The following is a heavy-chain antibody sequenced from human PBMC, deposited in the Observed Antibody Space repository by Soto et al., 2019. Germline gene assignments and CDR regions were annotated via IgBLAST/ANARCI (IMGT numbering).Heavy chain of an antibody. CDR2: LYDVDGT. V-gene: IGHV3-53*01. CDR3: ATWLLREHAYDI. D-gene: IGHD1-26*01. J-gene: IGHJ3*02. CDR1: GLTISGKKY. Sequence: GGSPRLSCAALGLTISGKKYMSWVRQAPGRGLEWVSGLYDVDGTYYADSVKGRFTISSDTSKTIVFLQMTSLGPDDTSVYYCATWLLREHAYDIWGLGTTVTVSS.